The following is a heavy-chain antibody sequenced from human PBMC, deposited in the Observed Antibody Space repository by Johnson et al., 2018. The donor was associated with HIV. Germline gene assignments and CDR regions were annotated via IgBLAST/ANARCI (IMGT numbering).Heavy chain of an antibody. Sequence: QVQLVESGGGVVQPGGSLRLSCAASGFTFSSYGMHWVRQAPGKGLEWVAFIRYDGSNKYYADSVKGRFTISRDNSKNTLYLQMNSLGAEDTAVYYFAKVGRSWMLDPFDIWGQGTMVTVSS. CDR2: IRYDGSNK. V-gene: IGHV3-30*02. CDR1: GFTFSSYG. CDR3: AKVGRSWMLDPFDI. J-gene: IGHJ3*02. D-gene: IGHD3-10*01.